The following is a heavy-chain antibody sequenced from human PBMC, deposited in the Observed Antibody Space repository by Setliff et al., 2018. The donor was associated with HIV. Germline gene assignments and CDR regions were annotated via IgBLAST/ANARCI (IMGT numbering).Heavy chain of an antibody. Sequence: KASETLSLTCTVSGDSMSSYYWSWIRKPPGKSLEWIGYVSYSGNTNYDPSLKSRVTISLDTSKSQFSLNLRSVTAADTALYYCATFKMIRGSTRLDFWGQGALVTVSS. J-gene: IGHJ4*02. V-gene: IGHV4-59*01. CDR1: GDSMSSYY. D-gene: IGHD3-10*01. CDR2: VSYSGNT. CDR3: ATFKMIRGSTRLDF.